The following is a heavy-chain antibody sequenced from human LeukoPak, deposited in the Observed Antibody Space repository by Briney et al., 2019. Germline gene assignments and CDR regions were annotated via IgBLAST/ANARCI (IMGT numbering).Heavy chain of an antibody. CDR3: ARGVGGGMDV. CDR2: ISSRSSYI. V-gene: IGHV3-21*01. Sequence: TGGSLRVSCAASGFTFSSYSMNWVRQAPGKGLEWVSSISSRSSYIYYADSVKGRFTISRDNAKNSPYLQMNSLRAEDTAVYYCARGVGGGMDVWGQGTTVTVSS. D-gene: IGHD1-26*01. J-gene: IGHJ6*02. CDR1: GFTFSSYS.